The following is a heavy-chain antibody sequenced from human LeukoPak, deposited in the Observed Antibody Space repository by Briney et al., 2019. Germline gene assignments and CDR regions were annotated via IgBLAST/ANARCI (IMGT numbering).Heavy chain of an antibody. D-gene: IGHD3-22*01. J-gene: IGHJ4*02. V-gene: IGHV1-2*02. Sequence: ASVKVSCKASGYTFTGYYMHWVRQAPGQGLEYMGWINPNSGGTNYAQKFQGRVTMTRDTSISTAYMELSRLRSDDTAVYYCARDGAVSSGFSYFDYWGQGTLVTVSS. CDR1: GYTFTGYY. CDR2: INPNSGGT. CDR3: ARDGAVSSGFSYFDY.